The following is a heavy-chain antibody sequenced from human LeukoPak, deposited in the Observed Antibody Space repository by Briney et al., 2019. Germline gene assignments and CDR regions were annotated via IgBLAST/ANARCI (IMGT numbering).Heavy chain of an antibody. D-gene: IGHD6-19*01. V-gene: IGHV3-74*01. CDR2: INSVGSST. CDR1: GSTLSSYW. CDR3: ARRGAVAGTFDY. Sequence: GRSLRPSCAASGSTLSSYWMHWVRQAPGKGLVWVSRINSVGSSTSYADSVKGRFTIYRDNAKNTLYLQMNSLKFEDTAVYYCARRGAVAGTFDYWGQGTLVTVSS. J-gene: IGHJ4*02.